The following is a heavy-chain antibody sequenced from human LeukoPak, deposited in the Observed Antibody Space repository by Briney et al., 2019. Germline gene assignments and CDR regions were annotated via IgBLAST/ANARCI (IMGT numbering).Heavy chain of an antibody. CDR2: TYYRSKWYN. CDR1: GDSVSINSAA. J-gene: IGHJ5*02. D-gene: IGHD3-10*01. Sequence: SQTLSLTCAISGDSVSINSAAWNWIRQSPSRGLEWLGRTYYRSKWYNDYAVSVKSRITINPDTSKNQFSLQLNSVTPEDTAVYYCARSRGVTMVRGVIPFDPWGQGTLVTVSS. CDR3: ARSRGVTMVRGVIPFDP. V-gene: IGHV6-1*01.